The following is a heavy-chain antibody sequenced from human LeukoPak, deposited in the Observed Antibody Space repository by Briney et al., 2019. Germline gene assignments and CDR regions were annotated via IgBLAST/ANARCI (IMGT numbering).Heavy chain of an antibody. D-gene: IGHD1-26*01. CDR3: AKDQWELPFYFDY. CDR2: ISGSGGST. J-gene: IGHJ4*02. V-gene: IGHV3-23*01. Sequence: GRSLRLSCAASGFTFSSYAMSWVRQAPGKGLEWVSAISGSGGSTYYADSVKGRFTISRDNSKNTLYLQMNSLRAEDTAVYYCAKDQWELPFYFDYWGQGTLVTVSS. CDR1: GFTFSSYA.